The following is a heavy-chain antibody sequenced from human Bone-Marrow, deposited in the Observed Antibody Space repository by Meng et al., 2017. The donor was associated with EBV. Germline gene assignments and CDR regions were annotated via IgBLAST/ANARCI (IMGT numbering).Heavy chain of an antibody. CDR3: ARPFPSWQSPRLDPFGA. CDR1: GDSISSFYY. CDR2: VHYTVST. V-gene: IGHV4-39*01. J-gene: IGHJ5*02. D-gene: IGHD6-19*01. Sequence: QLLAAAPRPVKPSHTLALPCPVSGDSISSFYYWGWIRPPPGSGLEWIGSVHYTVSTYYSPSLKSRVTVSVDTSKNQFSLRLTSVTAADTAVYYCARPFPSWQSPRLDPFGAWGQGTLVTVSS.